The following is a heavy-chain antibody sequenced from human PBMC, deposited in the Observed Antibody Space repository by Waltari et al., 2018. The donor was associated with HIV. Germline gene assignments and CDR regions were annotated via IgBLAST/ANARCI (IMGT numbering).Heavy chain of an antibody. V-gene: IGHV3-30*06. J-gene: IGHJ5*02. CDR2: TTFDGKTT. CDR1: GFNFNDLG. D-gene: IGHD5-12*01. Sequence: QVRLREVGGGVVRTGGSMRLSCAAFGFNFNDLGMHWVRQVPGKGLEWVAFTTFDGKTTYYADSVKGRFTISRDNSKKTLYLIMNTVKSEDSAVYYCARDGGRWLRLGLFDTWGQVTRVIVSA. CDR3: ARDGGRWLRLGLFDT.